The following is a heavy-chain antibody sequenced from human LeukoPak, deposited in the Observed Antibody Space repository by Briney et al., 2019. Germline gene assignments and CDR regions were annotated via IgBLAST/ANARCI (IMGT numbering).Heavy chain of an antibody. Sequence: PEASVKVSCKASGYTFTDYYMHWVRQAPGQGLEWMGWINPNSGATDYAQKFQGRVTMTSDTSISTAYMEVRSLRSDDTAVYYCARERRITAVGTIYSQNGGKGTLAPVSS. D-gene: IGHD6-13*01. CDR2: INPNSGAT. J-gene: IGHJ1*01. CDR3: ARERRITAVGTIYSQN. V-gene: IGHV1-2*02. CDR1: GYTFTDYY.